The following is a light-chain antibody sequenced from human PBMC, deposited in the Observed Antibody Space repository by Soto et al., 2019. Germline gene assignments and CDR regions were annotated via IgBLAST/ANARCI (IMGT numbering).Light chain of an antibody. CDR3: QQSFSPLWT. CDR1: QSISNY. V-gene: IGKV1-39*01. Sequence: IQMTQSPSSLSASVGDRVTITCRASQSISNYLNWYQQKPGKAPKLLIYAASSMQSGVPSRFSGSGSETDLTLTISSLQPDDSATYYCQQSFSPLWTFGQGTKVEV. CDR2: AAS. J-gene: IGKJ1*01.